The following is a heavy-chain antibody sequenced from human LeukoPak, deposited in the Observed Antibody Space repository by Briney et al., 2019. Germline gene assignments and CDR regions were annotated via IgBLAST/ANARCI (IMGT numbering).Heavy chain of an antibody. Sequence: QPGGSLRLSCAASGFTFSSYGMHWVRQAPGKGLEWVAFIRYDGNNKYYADSVKGRFTISRDNSKNTLYLQMNSLRAEDTAVYYCAKKTGDSSGYYRRYYFDYWGQGTLVTVSS. CDR2: IRYDGNNK. CDR1: GFTFSSYG. J-gene: IGHJ4*02. D-gene: IGHD3-22*01. CDR3: AKKTGDSSGYYRRYYFDY. V-gene: IGHV3-30*02.